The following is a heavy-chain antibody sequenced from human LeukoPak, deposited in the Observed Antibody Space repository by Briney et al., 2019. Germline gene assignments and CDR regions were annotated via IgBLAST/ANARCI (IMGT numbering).Heavy chain of an antibody. CDR2: ISAYNGNT. CDR3: ARRRQEYYYGSGSYYTGLDYYYYMDV. V-gene: IGHV1-18*01. D-gene: IGHD3-10*01. Sequence: ASVKVSCKASGYTFTSYGISWVRQAPGQGLEWMGWISAYNGNTNYAQKLQGRVTMTTDTSTSTAYMELRSLRSDDTAVYYCARRRQEYYYGSGSYYTGLDYYYYMDVWGKGTTVTVSS. CDR1: GYTFTSYG. J-gene: IGHJ6*03.